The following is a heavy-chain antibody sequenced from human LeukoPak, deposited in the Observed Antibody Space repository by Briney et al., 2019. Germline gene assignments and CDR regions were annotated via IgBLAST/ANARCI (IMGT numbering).Heavy chain of an antibody. D-gene: IGHD5-24*01. CDR1: GFTFSSYA. Sequence: GGSLRLSCAASGFTFSSYAMHWVRQAPGKELEWVAVISYDGSNKYYADSVKGRFTISRDNSKNTLYLQMNSLRAEDTAVYYCVRGGDGYKGFDYWGQGTLVTVSS. V-gene: IGHV3-30-3*01. J-gene: IGHJ4*02. CDR3: VRGGDGYKGFDY. CDR2: ISYDGSNK.